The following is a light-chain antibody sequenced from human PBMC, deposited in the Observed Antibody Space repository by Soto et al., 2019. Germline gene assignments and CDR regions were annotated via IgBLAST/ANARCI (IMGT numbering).Light chain of an antibody. CDR1: QSVSSNY. J-gene: IGKJ1*01. Sequence: ESVLTQSPGTLSLSPGERATLSCRASQSVSSNYLAWYQQKPGQAPRLLIYGASTRATGSPDRFSGSGSGTDFTLTISRLEPEASAVYYCQQYGSSPTWTFGQGTKVEIK. CDR3: QQYGSSPTWT. V-gene: IGKV3-20*01. CDR2: GAS.